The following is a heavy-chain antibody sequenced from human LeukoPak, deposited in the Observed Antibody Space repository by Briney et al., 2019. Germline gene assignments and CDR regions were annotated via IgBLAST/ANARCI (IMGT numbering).Heavy chain of an antibody. J-gene: IGHJ4*02. CDR1: GFTFSSYA. D-gene: IGHD3-22*01. V-gene: IGHV3-23*01. Sequence: PGGTLRLSCAASGFTFSSYAMSWVRQAPGKGLEWVSAISSGFDDTYYADSVKGRFTVSRDNAKNTLYLQMTSLRAEDTAIYYCAKPSLYYEGSGAPFLEHPFDYWGQGTLVTVSS. CDR3: AKPSLYYEGSGAPFLEHPFDY. CDR2: ISSGFDDT.